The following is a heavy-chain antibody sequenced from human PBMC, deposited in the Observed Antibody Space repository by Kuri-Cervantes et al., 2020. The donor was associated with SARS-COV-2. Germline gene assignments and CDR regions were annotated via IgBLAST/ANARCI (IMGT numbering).Heavy chain of an antibody. V-gene: IGHV3-23*01. CDR2: ISGSGGST. CDR1: GSTFSSYA. D-gene: IGHD3-9*01. J-gene: IGHJ4*02. CDR3: AKDASPIDPMFDY. Sequence: GESLKSSCAASGSTFSSYAMSWVRQAPGKGLEWVSAISGSGGSTYYADSVKGRFTISRDNSKNTLYVQMNSLRAEDTAVYYCAKDASPIDPMFDYWGQGTLVTVSS.